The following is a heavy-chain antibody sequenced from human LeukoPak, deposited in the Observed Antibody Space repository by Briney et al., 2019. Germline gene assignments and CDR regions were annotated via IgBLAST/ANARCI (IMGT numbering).Heavy chain of an antibody. V-gene: IGHV4-34*01. J-gene: IGHJ4*02. CDR2: INHSGST. CDR1: GGSFSGYY. Sequence: PSETLSLTCAVYGGSFSGYYWSWICQPPGKGLEWIGEINHSGSTNYNPSLKSRVTISVDTSKNQFSLKLSSVTAADTAVYYCARSLLFHYGSGSYSPRSFDYWGQGTLVTVSS. CDR3: ARSLLFHYGSGSYSPRSFDY. D-gene: IGHD3-10*01.